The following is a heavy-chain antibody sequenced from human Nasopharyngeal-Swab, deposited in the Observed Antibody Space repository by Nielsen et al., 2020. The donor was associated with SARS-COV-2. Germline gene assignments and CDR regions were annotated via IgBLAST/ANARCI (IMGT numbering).Heavy chain of an antibody. CDR3: ARDWQLERDPDAFDI. Sequence: GGSLRLSCAASGFTFSSYSMNWVRQAPGKGLEWVSSISSSSSYIYYADSVKGRFTISRDNAKNSLYLQMNSLRAEDTAVYYCARDWQLERDPDAFDIWGQGTMVTVSS. V-gene: IGHV3-21*01. J-gene: IGHJ3*02. CDR1: GFTFSSYS. D-gene: IGHD1-1*01. CDR2: ISSSSSYI.